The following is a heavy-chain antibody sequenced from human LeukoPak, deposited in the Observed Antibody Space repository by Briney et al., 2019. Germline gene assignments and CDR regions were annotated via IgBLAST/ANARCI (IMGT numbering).Heavy chain of an antibody. D-gene: IGHD1-26*01. CDR1: GGSISNYY. CDR2: IYTSGST. V-gene: IGHV4-4*07. Sequence: SETLSLTCTVSGGSISNYYWSWIRQPAGKGLEWIGRIYTSGSTNYNPSLKSRVTMSVDASKNQFSLKLSSVTAADTAVYYCARPSGNYHGSYFDYWGQGTLVTVSS. J-gene: IGHJ4*02. CDR3: ARPSGNYHGSYFDY.